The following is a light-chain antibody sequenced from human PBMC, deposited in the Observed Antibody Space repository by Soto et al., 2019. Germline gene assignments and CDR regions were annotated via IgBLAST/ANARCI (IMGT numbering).Light chain of an antibody. J-gene: IGKJ2*01. CDR2: AAS. CDR3: EPGYSTHTYY. CDR1: QSLSSY. V-gene: IGKV1-39*01. Sequence: DIQMTQSPSSLSASVGDRVTITCRASQSLSSYLNWYQQKPGKAPKLLIYAASSLQSGAPSRFSGSGSWTDSTLNISSLQAEDLATYDCEPGYSTHTYYFGQGTKLEIK.